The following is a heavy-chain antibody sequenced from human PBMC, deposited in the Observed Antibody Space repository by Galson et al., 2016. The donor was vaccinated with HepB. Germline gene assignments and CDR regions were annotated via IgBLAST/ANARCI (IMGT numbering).Heavy chain of an antibody. CDR1: GFTFDDYA. D-gene: IGHD2-2*01. Sequence: SLRLSCAASGFTFDDYAMHWVRQAPGKGLEWVSGINWNGGSTGYADSVKGRFTISRDNANNSLYLQMNSLTPEDTALYYCTKAVGYQLLSWFDPWGQGTLVTVSS. CDR3: TKAVGYQLLSWFDP. J-gene: IGHJ5*02. V-gene: IGHV3-9*01. CDR2: INWNGGST.